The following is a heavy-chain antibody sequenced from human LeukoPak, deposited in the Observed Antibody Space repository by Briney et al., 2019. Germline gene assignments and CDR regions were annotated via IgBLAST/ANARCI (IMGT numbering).Heavy chain of an antibody. CDR1: GYSFTSYW. Sequence: GESLRISGKGSGYSFTSYWIGWVRQMPGKGLEWMGIIYPGDSDTRSSPSFQGQVTISADKSISTAYLQWSSLKASDTAMYYCARQAIRYCSSTSCSEDYYYYGMDVWGQGTTVIVSS. J-gene: IGHJ6*02. CDR2: IYPGDSDT. D-gene: IGHD2-2*01. V-gene: IGHV5-51*01. CDR3: ARQAIRYCSSTSCSEDYYYYGMDV.